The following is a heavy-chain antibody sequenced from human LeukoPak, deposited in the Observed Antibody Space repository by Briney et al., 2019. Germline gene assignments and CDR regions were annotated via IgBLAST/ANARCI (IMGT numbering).Heavy chain of an antibody. Sequence: PGGSLRLSCAASGFTMSSYAMSWVRQAPGKGLEWVSSISGSGGYTYYADSVKGRFTISRDNSKNTLYLQMNSLRAEDTAVYYCARDTPLLMYGSGSYHAFDIWGQGTMVTVSS. D-gene: IGHD3-10*01. J-gene: IGHJ3*02. V-gene: IGHV3-23*01. CDR2: ISGSGGYT. CDR1: GFTMSSYA. CDR3: ARDTPLLMYGSGSYHAFDI.